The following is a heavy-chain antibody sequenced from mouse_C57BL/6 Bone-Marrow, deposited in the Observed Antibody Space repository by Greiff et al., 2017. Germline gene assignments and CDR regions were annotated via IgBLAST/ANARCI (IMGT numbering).Heavy chain of an antibody. CDR1: GFSLTSYG. J-gene: IGHJ3*01. Sequence: QVQLKQSGPGLVQPSQSLSITCTVSGFSLTSYGVHWVRQSPGKGLEWLGVIWSGGITDYNAAFISRLSISKDNSKSQVFFKMNSLQADDTAIYYCARDWDGFAYWGQGTLVTVSA. CDR3: ARDWDGFAY. D-gene: IGHD4-1*01. CDR2: IWSGGIT. V-gene: IGHV2-2*01.